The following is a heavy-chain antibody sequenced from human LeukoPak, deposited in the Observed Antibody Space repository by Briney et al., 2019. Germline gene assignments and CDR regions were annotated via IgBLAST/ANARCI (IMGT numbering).Heavy chain of an antibody. CDR1: GFTFSSYA. CDR2: ISGSGGST. J-gene: IGHJ4*02. V-gene: IGHV3-23*01. Sequence: GGSLRLSCAASGFTFSSYAMSWVRQAPGKGLEWVSAISGSGGSTYYADSVKGRFTISRDNSKNTLYLQMNGLRAEDTAVYYCAKGPFSGVVISADLYYFDYWGQGTLVTVSS. CDR3: AKGPFSGVVISADLYYFDY. D-gene: IGHD3-3*01.